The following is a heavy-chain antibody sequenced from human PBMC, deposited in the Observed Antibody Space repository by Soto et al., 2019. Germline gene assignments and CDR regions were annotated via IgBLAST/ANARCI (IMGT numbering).Heavy chain of an antibody. CDR1: GGSISSGNYY. Sequence: SETLSLTCTVSGGSISSGNYYWSWIRQPPGKGLEWIGYIFHTGSTYFNPSLRSRVSISIDTSKSHFSLKLTSVTAADTAMFYRARVSIAADGPFIDHWGQGALVTVSS. V-gene: IGHV4-30-4*01. D-gene: IGHD6-25*01. CDR3: ARVSIAADGPFIDH. CDR2: IFHTGST. J-gene: IGHJ4*02.